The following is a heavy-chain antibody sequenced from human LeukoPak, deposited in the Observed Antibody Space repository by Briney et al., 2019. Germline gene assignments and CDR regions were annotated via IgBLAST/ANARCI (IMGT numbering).Heavy chain of an antibody. D-gene: IGHD4-17*01. CDR3: ARDNGDYWFDY. V-gene: IGHV1-2*02. CDR2: INPNSGGT. J-gene: IGHJ4*02. CDR1: GHTFTGYY. Sequence: ASVKVSCKASGHTFTGYYMHWVRQAPGQGLEWMGWINPNSGGTNYARKFQGRVTMTRDTSISTAYMELTRLRSDDTAVYYCARDNGDYWFDYWGQGTLVTVSS.